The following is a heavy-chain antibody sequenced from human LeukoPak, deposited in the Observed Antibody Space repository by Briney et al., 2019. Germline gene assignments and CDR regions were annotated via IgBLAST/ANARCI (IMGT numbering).Heavy chain of an antibody. D-gene: IGHD6-13*01. Sequence: SETVSLTCTVSGGSISSGDYYWTWIRQPAGKGLEWIGRIFTSGSTRYSPSLKSRVTISLDTSKNQFSLKLSSVIAADTAVYYCARGGRAAGPSYYSYFYMDVWGKGTTVSVSS. CDR2: IFTSGST. CDR1: GGSISSGDYY. J-gene: IGHJ6*03. CDR3: ARGGRAAGPSYYSYFYMDV. V-gene: IGHV4-61*02.